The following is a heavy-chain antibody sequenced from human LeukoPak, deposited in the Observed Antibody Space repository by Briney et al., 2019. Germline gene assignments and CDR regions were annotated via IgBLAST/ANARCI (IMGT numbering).Heavy chain of an antibody. D-gene: IGHD6-19*01. Sequence: HVASVKVSCKSSGSTFNSYGISWVRQAPGQGLEWMGWISAYNGNTNYAQKLQGRVTMTTDASTSTAYMELRSLRSDDTAVYYCARAGLSIAVATDYWGQGTLVTVSS. CDR2: ISAYNGNT. J-gene: IGHJ4*02. V-gene: IGHV1-18*01. CDR3: ARAGLSIAVATDY. CDR1: GSTFNSYG.